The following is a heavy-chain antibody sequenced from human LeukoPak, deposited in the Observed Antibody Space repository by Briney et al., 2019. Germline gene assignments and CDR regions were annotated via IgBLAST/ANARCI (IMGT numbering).Heavy chain of an antibody. CDR3: ARVPRGYSGYGALYYYGMDV. D-gene: IGHD5-12*01. CDR1: GFTFSSYS. CDR2: ISSSSSYI. Sequence: PGGPLRLSCAASGFTFSSYSMNWVRQAPGKGLEWVSSISSSSSYIYYADSVKGRFTISRDNAKNSLYLQMNSLRAEDTAVYYCARVPRGYSGYGALYYYGMDVWGQGTTVTVTS. V-gene: IGHV3-21*01. J-gene: IGHJ6*02.